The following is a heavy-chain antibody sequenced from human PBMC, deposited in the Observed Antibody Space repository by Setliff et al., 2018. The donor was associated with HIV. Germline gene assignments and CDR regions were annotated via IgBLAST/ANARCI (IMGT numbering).Heavy chain of an antibody. Sequence: ASVKVSCKASGYSFSDYYIHWVRQAPGHGFQWMGWISPKYGGTNYAQNFQGRVTMTRDTSISTAYMELSSLGSDDTAVYFCARDLLSGWYHYYYYMDVWGKGTTVTVSS. D-gene: IGHD6-19*01. V-gene: IGHV1-2*02. CDR1: GYSFSDYY. CDR2: ISPKYGGT. CDR3: ARDLLSGWYHYYYYMDV. J-gene: IGHJ6*03.